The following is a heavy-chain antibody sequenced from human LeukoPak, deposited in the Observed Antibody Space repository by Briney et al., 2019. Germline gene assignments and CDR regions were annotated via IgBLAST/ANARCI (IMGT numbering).Heavy chain of an antibody. CDR2: INPNSGGT. V-gene: IGHV1-2*02. CDR3: AREGGYSSTWSNY. CDR1: GYSFTDLY. Sequence: ASVKVSCKASGYSFTDLYMHWVRQAPGQGLEWMGWINPNSGGTNYAQKFQGRVTMTRDTSISTAYMELSRLRSDDTAVYYCAREGGYSSTWSNYWGQGTLVTVSS. D-gene: IGHD6-13*01. J-gene: IGHJ4*02.